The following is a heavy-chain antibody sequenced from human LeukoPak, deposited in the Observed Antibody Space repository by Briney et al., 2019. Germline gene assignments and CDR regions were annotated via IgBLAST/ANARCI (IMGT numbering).Heavy chain of an antibody. J-gene: IGHJ4*02. CDR1: GFTFSTYG. CDR2: ISSISDTI. V-gene: IGHV3-48*01. CDR3: AREWDS. Sequence: PGGSLRLSCAASGFTFSTYGMNWVRQAPGKGLEWVSHISSISDTIKYADSVKGRFTISRDNAKNSLYLQMNSLRAEDTAVYHCAREWDSWGQGTLVTVSS.